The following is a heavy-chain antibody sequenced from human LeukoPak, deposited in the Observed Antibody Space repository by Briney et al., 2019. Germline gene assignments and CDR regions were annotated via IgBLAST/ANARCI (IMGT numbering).Heavy chain of an antibody. CDR1: GGTFSSYA. D-gene: IGHD4/OR15-4a*01. CDR3: ARRAGAYSHPYDY. J-gene: IGHJ4*02. V-gene: IGHV1-69*06. Sequence: RASVKVSCKASGGTFSSYAISWVRQAPGQGLEWMGGIIPIFGTANYAQKFQGRVTVTADKSTSTAYMELSSLRSEDTAVYYCARRAGAYSHPYDYWGQGTLVTVSS. CDR2: IIPIFGTA.